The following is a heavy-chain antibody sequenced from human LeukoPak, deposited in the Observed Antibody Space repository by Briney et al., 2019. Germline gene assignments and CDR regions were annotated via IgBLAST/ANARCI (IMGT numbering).Heavy chain of an antibody. J-gene: IGHJ4*02. Sequence: SVKVSCKASGGTFSSYAISWVRQAPGQGLEWMGGIIPIFGTANYAQKFQGRVTITADESTSTAYMELSSLRSEDTAVYYCARGPQIGEGSSWYGYWGQGTLVTVSS. V-gene: IGHV1-69*13. CDR1: GGTFSSYA. D-gene: IGHD6-13*01. CDR3: ARGPQIGEGSSWYGY. CDR2: IIPIFGTA.